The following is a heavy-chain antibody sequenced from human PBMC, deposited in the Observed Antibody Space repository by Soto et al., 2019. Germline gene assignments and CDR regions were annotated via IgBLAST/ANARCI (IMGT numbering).Heavy chain of an antibody. Sequence: GGSLRLSCAASGFTFSNAWMSWVRQAPGKGLEWVGRIKSKTGGGTTDYAAPVKGRFTISRDDSKNTLYLQMNSLKTEDTAVYYCTASSDNYDFWSGYYDYWGQGTLVTVSS. CDR2: IKSKTGGGTT. CDR3: TASSDNYDFWSGYYDY. CDR1: GFTFSNAW. J-gene: IGHJ4*02. V-gene: IGHV3-15*01. D-gene: IGHD3-3*01.